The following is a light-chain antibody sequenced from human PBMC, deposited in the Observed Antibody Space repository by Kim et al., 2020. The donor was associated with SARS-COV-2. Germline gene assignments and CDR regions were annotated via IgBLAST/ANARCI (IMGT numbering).Light chain of an antibody. CDR1: QSISDL. Sequence: DIQMTQSPSTLSASVGDRVAITCRSSQSISDLLAWYQHKPGKAPKLLIYKASSLETGVPSRFSGSGSGTEFTLTISSLQPDDFATYYCQQYNSYSRTFGQGTKVDIK. V-gene: IGKV1-5*03. J-gene: IGKJ1*01. CDR2: KAS. CDR3: QQYNSYSRT.